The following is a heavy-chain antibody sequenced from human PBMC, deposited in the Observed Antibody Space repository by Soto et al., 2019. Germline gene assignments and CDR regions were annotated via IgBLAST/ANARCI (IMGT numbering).Heavy chain of an antibody. CDR3: ARCRGPGDSGIAVAGHDDFDY. J-gene: IGHJ4*02. CDR1: GYNFTSYG. V-gene: IGHV1-18*01. CDR2: ISAYNGNT. D-gene: IGHD6-19*01. Sequence: ASVKVSCKASGYNFTSYGISWVRQAPGQGLEWMGWISAYNGNTNYAQKLQGRFTKTKDTSTSTAYMEPRSLRSDDTAVYYCARCRGPGDSGIAVAGHDDFDYWGQGTLVTVSS.